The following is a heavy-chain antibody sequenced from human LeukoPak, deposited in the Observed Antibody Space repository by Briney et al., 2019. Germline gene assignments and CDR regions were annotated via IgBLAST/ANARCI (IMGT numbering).Heavy chain of an antibody. CDR3: AREEYSVYDTALFDY. J-gene: IGHJ4*02. CDR1: GFTFSSYE. Sequence: GGSLRLSCAASGFTFSSYEMNWVRQAPGKGLEEVSYISSSGSTIYYADSVKGRFTISRDNAKNSLYLQMNSLRAEDTAVYYCAREEYSVYDTALFDYWGQGTLVTVSS. V-gene: IGHV3-48*03. D-gene: IGHD5/OR15-5a*01. CDR2: ISSSGSTI.